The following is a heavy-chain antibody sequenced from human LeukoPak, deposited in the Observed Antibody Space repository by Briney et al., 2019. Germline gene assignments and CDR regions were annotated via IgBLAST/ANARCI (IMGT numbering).Heavy chain of an antibody. CDR1: GFTFSSYG. J-gene: IGHJ6*02. V-gene: IGHV3-30*18. CDR3: AKDYGSGISKYGMDV. D-gene: IGHD3-10*01. Sequence: GGSLRLSCAASGFTFSSYGMHWVRQAPGKGLEWVAVISYDGSNKYYADSVKGRFTTSRDNSKNTLYLQMNSLRAEDTAVYYCAKDYGSGISKYGMDVWGQGTTVTVSS. CDR2: ISYDGSNK.